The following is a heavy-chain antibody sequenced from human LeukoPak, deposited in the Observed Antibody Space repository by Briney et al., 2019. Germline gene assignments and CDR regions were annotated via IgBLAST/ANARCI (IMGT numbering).Heavy chain of an antibody. J-gene: IGHJ4*01. CDR3: ASWAGIVATNSGPFDF. D-gene: IGHD3-22*01. Sequence: GGSLRLSCVASGFTFSSHSLNWVRQAPGRGLEWVSHIRSSNGRTYYADAVKGRFTISRDDAKNSLYLQMNSLRSEDTAVYYCASWAGIVATNSGPFDFWGHGTLVTVSA. V-gene: IGHV3-48*01. CDR1: GFTFSSHS. CDR2: IRSSNGRT.